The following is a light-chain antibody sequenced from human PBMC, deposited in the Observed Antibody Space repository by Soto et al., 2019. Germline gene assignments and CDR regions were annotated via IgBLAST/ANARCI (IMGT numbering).Light chain of an antibody. CDR1: QSISSY. CDR3: QQSYSTPSLT. V-gene: IGKV1-39*01. CDR2: AAS. J-gene: IGKJ5*01. Sequence: DLQMPPSHSSLSAAVVYMFNITFLASQSISSYLNWYQQKPGKAHQLLIYAASSLQSGVPPRFSGSGSGTDFTLTISSLQPEDFATYYCQQSYSTPSLTGGQGTQLEI.